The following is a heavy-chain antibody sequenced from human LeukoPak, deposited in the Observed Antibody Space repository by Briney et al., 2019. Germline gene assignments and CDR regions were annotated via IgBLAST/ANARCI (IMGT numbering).Heavy chain of an antibody. J-gene: IGHJ4*02. CDR3: ARDYKGGADYFDY. V-gene: IGHV1-18*04. Sequence: ASVKVSCKASGYTFTSNYIHWVRQAPGQGLEWMGWINPYNGNTNYAQKLQGRVTMTTDTPTSTVYMELRSLRSDDTAVYYCARDYKGGADYFDYWGQGTLVTVSS. CDR2: INPYNGNT. D-gene: IGHD3-16*01. CDR1: GYTFTSNY.